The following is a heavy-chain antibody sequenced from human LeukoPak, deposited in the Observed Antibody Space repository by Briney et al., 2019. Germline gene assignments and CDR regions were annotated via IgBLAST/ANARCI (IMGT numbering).Heavy chain of an antibody. D-gene: IGHD3-22*01. Sequence: PGGSLRLSCAASGFTFDDYAMHWVRQAPGKGLEWVSLISGDGGSTYYADSVKGRFTISRDNSKNSLYLQMNSLRTEDTALYYCAKGTQYYYDSSGYYVGYFDYGDQGTLVTVSS. CDR1: GFTFDDYA. CDR2: ISGDGGST. J-gene: IGHJ4*02. CDR3: AKGTQYYYDSSGYYVGYFDY. V-gene: IGHV3-43*02.